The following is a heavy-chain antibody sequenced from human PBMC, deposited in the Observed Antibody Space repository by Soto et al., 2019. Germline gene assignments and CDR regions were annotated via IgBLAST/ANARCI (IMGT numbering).Heavy chain of an antibody. V-gene: IGHV4-34*01. CDR3: ARSAGSYGDYDY. CDR1: GGSISSYY. CDR2: INHSGST. J-gene: IGHJ4*02. Sequence: AETLSLTCTVSGGSISSYYSRWIRQPPGKGLEWIGEINHSGSTNYNPSLKSRVTISVDTSKNQFSLKLSSVTAADTAVYYCARSAGSYGDYDYWGQGTLVTVSS. D-gene: IGHD4-17*01.